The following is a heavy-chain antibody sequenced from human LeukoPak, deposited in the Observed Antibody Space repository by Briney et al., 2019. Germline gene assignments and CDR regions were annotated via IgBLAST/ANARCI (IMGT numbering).Heavy chain of an antibody. D-gene: IGHD3-3*01. J-gene: IGHJ6*03. CDR1: GDSVSSNSAA. CDR2: TYYRSKWYN. V-gene: IGHV6-1*01. Sequence: SQTLTLTYATSGDSVSSNSAAWNWIRQSPSRGLEWLGRTYYRSKWYNDYAVSVKSLITINPDTSKNQFSKQLNSVTPEDTAVYYCARVRNYDFWSGYYTGYYYYYMDVWGKGTTVTVSS. CDR3: ARVRNYDFWSGYYTGYYYYYMDV.